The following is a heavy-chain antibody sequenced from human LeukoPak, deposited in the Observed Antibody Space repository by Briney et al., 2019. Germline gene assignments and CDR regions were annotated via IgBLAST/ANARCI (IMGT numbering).Heavy chain of an antibody. V-gene: IGHV4-34*01. D-gene: IGHD3-3*01. J-gene: IGHJ6*03. CDR2: INHSGST. CDR3: ARGHYDFWSGHAYYYYYMDV. Sequence: SETLSLTCAVYGGSFSGYYWSWIRQPPGKGLEWIGEINHSGSTNYNPSLKSRVTISVDTSKNQFSLKLSPVTAADTAVYYCARGHYDFWSGHAYYYYYMDVWGKGTTVTVSS. CDR1: GGSFSGYY.